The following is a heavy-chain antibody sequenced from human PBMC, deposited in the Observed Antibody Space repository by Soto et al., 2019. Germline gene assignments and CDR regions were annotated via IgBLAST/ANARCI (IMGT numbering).Heavy chain of an antibody. CDR1: GFTFSSYA. Sequence: EVQLVESGGGLVQPGGSPRLSCAASGFTFSSYAMHWVRQAPGKGLEYVSAISSNGGSTYYANSVKGRFTISRDNSKNTLYLQMGRLRAEAMAVYYCARQGRAVSSYDFDYWGPGTLVTVSS. CDR2: ISSNGGST. J-gene: IGHJ4*02. D-gene: IGHD3-10*01. V-gene: IGHV3-64*01. CDR3: ARQGRAVSSYDFDY.